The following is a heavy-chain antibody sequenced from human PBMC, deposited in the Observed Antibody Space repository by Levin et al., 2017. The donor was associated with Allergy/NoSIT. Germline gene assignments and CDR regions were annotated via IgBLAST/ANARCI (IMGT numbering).Heavy chain of an antibody. CDR2: INSDETKI. J-gene: IGHJ6*02. V-gene: IGHV3-74*01. CDR1: GFTLRSFW. D-gene: IGHD6-19*01. CDR3: VRGRPAVDNMYYNYHGMDV. Sequence: PGGSLRLSCVASGFTLRSFWMHWVRQVPGKGLVWVSQINSDETKINYADSVKGRFAISRDNAKNSLYLQMDSLRAEDTGVYHCVRGRPAVDNMYYNYHGMDVWGQGTTVTVTS.